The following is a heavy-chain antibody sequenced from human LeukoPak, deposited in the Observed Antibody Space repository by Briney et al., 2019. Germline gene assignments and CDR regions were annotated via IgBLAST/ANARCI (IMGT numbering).Heavy chain of an antibody. CDR1: GFTFSNYA. V-gene: IGHV3-23*01. CDR2: ISPSGGST. J-gene: IGHJ4*02. CDR3: AKSGYNRFDY. D-gene: IGHD5-24*01. Sequence: GGSLRLSCAASGFTFSNYAMSWVREAPGKGLEWVSSISPSGGSTYYTDSVKGRFTISRDNSKNTLYLQMNSLRAEDTAVYYCAKSGYNRFDYWGQGTLVTVSS.